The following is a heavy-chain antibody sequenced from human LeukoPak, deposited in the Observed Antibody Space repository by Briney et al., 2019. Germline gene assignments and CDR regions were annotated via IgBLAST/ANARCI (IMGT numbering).Heavy chain of an antibody. CDR1: GGAFSGYY. V-gene: IGHV4-34*01. CDR2: INHSGST. D-gene: IGHD2-2*01. J-gene: IGHJ4*02. CDR3: AGRGDCSSTSCPYYFDY. Sequence: SETLSLTCAVYGGAFSGYYWSWIRQPPGEGLGWSGGINHSGSTNYNPSLKSRVTISVDTSKNQFSLKLSSVTAADTAVYYCAGRGDCSSTSCPYYFDYWGQGTLVTVSS.